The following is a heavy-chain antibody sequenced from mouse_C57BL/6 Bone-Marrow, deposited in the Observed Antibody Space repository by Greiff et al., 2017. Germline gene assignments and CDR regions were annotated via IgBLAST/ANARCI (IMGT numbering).Heavy chain of an antibody. Sequence: EVMLVESGGGLVKPGGSLKLSCAASGFTFRDYGMHWVRQAPEKGLEWVAYISSGSSTIYYADTVEGRFTISRDNAKNNLFLQMTSLRYEDTAMYYCARSIYYGSSYDYAMDYWGQGTSVTVS. CDR2: ISSGSSTI. V-gene: IGHV5-17*01. J-gene: IGHJ4*01. D-gene: IGHD1-1*01. CDR3: ARSIYYGSSYDYAMDY. CDR1: GFTFRDYG.